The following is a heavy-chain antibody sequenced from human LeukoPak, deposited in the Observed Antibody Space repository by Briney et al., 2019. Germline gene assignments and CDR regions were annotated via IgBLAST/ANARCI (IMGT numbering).Heavy chain of an antibody. D-gene: IGHD2-2*02. CDR1: GGSISSYY. Sequence: PSETLSLTCTVSGGSISSYYWSWIRQPPGKGLEWIGYIYYSGSTNYNPSLKSRVTISVDTSKNQFSLKLSSVTAADTAVYYCARHDCSSTSCYMSYYYYGMDVWGQGTTVTVPS. CDR2: IYYSGST. CDR3: ARHDCSSTSCYMSYYYYGMDV. J-gene: IGHJ6*02. V-gene: IGHV4-59*08.